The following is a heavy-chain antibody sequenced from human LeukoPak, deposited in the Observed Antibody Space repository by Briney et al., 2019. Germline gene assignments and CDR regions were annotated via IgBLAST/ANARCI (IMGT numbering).Heavy chain of an antibody. CDR1: GGSISNYY. CDR2: ISYSGNT. D-gene: IGHD5-18*01. V-gene: IGHV4-59*08. CDR3: ASTSMVTRYFDY. J-gene: IGHJ4*02. Sequence: SETLSLICTVAGGSISNYYWTWIRQPPGKGLEWIGYISYSGNTNYNPSLKTRVTMSVDTSKIQISLKLSSVTAADTAVYYCASTSMVTRYFDYWGQGTLVTVSS.